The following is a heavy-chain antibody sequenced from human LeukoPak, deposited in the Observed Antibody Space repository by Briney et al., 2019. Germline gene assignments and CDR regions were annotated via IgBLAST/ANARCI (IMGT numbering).Heavy chain of an antibody. CDR1: GFTFDDYA. Sequence: GRSLRLSCAASGFTFDDYAMHWVRQAPGKGLEWVSGISWNSGSIGYADSVKGRFTISRDNAKNSLYLQMNSLRAEDTALYYCAKDYGWNDGSSFWDYWGQGTLVTVSS. CDR2: ISWNSGSI. D-gene: IGHD1-1*01. CDR3: AKDYGWNDGSSFWDY. V-gene: IGHV3-9*01. J-gene: IGHJ4*02.